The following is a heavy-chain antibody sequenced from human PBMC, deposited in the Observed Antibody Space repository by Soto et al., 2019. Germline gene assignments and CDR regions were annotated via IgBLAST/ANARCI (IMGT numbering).Heavy chain of an antibody. CDR3: PRHRVAYCIDP. V-gene: IGHV5-10-1*01. CDR2: IVPSDSYT. J-gene: IGHJ5*02. D-gene: IGHD1-26*01. Sequence: GESLKIYCKGSGYSFTSYWISWVRQMPGKGLGRMGGIVPSDSYTNYSPSFHGHVTISADKSISTAYLQWSSLKASDTAKYYCPRHRVAYCIDPWSQRTLVTVSS. CDR1: GYSFTSYW.